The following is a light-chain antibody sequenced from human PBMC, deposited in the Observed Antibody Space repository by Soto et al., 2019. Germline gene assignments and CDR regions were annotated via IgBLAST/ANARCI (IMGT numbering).Light chain of an antibody. CDR3: QQYGSSPLT. Sequence: EIVLTQSPDTLSLSPGERATLSCRASQSVRSNYLAWYQQKPGQAPRFLIYDASSRATGIPDRFSGSGSGTDFTLTISRLAPEDFAVYDCQQYGSSPLTFGGGTKVEIK. J-gene: IGKJ4*01. CDR2: DAS. V-gene: IGKV3-20*01. CDR1: QSVRSNY.